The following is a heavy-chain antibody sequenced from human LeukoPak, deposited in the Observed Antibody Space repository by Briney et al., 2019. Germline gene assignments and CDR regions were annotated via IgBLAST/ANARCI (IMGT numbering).Heavy chain of an antibody. CDR2: ISSSGSTI. CDR1: GFTFSSYE. CDR3: ARRGYCGGDCSDY. Sequence: GGSLRLSCAASGFTFSSYEMNWVRQAPGKGLEWVSYISSSGSTIYYADSVKGRFTISRDNAKNSLYLQMNSLRAEDTAVYYCARRGYCGGDCSDYWGQGTLVTVSS. D-gene: IGHD2-21*02. J-gene: IGHJ4*02. V-gene: IGHV3-48*03.